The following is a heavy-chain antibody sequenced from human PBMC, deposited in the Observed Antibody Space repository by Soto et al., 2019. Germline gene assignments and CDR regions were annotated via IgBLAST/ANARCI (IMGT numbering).Heavy chain of an antibody. CDR2: ISYDGSNK. J-gene: IGHJ5*02. Sequence: HPGGSLRLSCAASGFTFSSYGMHWVRQAPGKGLEWVAVISYDGSNKYYADSVKGRFTISRDNSKNTLYLQMNSLRAEDTAVYYCAKGPGMVVAAIPFDPWGQGTLVTVSS. D-gene: IGHD2-15*01. CDR1: GFTFSSYG. CDR3: AKGPGMVVAAIPFDP. V-gene: IGHV3-30*18.